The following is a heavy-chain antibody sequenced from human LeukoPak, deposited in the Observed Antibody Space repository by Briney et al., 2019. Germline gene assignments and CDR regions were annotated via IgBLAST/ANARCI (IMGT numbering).Heavy chain of an antibody. J-gene: IGHJ4*02. D-gene: IGHD1-14*01. V-gene: IGHV3-74*01. CDR3: ARGSAVTGVH. Sequence: PGGSLRLSCADSGFTFSSYWMHWVRHAPGKGLVWISRINSDGSTTNYADSVKGRFTISRDNAKNTLYLQMNSLRAEDTAMYYCARGSAVTGVHWGQGTLVTVSS. CDR2: INSDGSTT. CDR1: GFTFSSYW.